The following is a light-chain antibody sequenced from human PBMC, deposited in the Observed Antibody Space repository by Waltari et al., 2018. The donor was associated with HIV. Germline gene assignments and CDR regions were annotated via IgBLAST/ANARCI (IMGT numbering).Light chain of an antibody. CDR3: ATWDRSLSRVI. V-gene: IGLV1-51*01. Sequence: QSVLTQPPSVSAAPRQKVTISCSGTSSNIGNNFVSWYQQLPGTAPKLLIYDNNKLPSGIPDRFSGSKSGTSATRGIPGLQTGDEADYFCATWDRSLSRVIFGGGTRLTVL. CDR2: DNN. CDR1: SSNIGNNF. J-gene: IGLJ2*01.